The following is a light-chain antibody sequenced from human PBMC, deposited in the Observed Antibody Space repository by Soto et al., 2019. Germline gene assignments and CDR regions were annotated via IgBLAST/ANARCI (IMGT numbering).Light chain of an antibody. CDR1: QSVRDRY. J-gene: IGKJ1*01. CDR2: DTS. CDR3: HQSGSSPRT. V-gene: IGKV3-20*01. Sequence: EIVLTQSPGTLSLSPGERATLSCRASQSVRDRYLAWYQQKPGQAPSLLIYDTSTRATGVPDRFSGSGSGTDFALTISRVEPEDFAVYYCHQSGSSPRTFGQGTKVEIK.